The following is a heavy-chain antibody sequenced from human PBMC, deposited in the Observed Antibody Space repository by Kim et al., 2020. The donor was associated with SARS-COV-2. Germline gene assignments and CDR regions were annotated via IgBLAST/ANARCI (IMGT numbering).Heavy chain of an antibody. Sequence: GGSLRLSCAASGFTFSSYGMHWVRQAPGKGLEWVAVIWYDGSNKYYADSVKGRFTISRDNSKNTLYLQMNSLRAEDTAVYYCARVFVMTTVTAPAPLGAFDIWGQGTMVTVSS. J-gene: IGHJ3*02. V-gene: IGHV3-33*01. CDR3: ARVFVMTTVTAPAPLGAFDI. D-gene: IGHD4-17*01. CDR2: IWYDGSNK. CDR1: GFTFSSYG.